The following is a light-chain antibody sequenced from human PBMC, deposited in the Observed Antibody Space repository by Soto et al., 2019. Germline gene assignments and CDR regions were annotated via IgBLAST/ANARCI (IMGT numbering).Light chain of an antibody. V-gene: IGLV2-14*01. CDR1: SSDVGGYNY. J-gene: IGLJ1*01. Sequence: QSVLTQPASVSGSPGQSITISCTGTSSDVGGYNYVSWYQQHPGKAPKLMIYDVSNRPSGVSNRFSGSKSGNTASLTISGLQAEDEADYYCSSYTTSNTRQIVFGTGTKLT. CDR3: SSYTTSNTRQIV. CDR2: DVS.